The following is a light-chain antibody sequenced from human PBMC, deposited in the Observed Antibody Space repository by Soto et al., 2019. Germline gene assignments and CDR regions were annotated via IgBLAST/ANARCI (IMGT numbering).Light chain of an antibody. Sequence: DIVMTQSPDSLAVSLGERATINCKSSQSLLANCNNKNCLSWYQHKPGQPPKMLILWASTRESGVPDRFSGSGSGKDFTLTISSLQAEDAAVYYCQHFVSPPFPFGQVTKLEI. J-gene: IGKJ2*01. V-gene: IGKV4-1*01. CDR1: QSLLANCNNKNC. CDR3: QHFVSPPFP. CDR2: WAS.